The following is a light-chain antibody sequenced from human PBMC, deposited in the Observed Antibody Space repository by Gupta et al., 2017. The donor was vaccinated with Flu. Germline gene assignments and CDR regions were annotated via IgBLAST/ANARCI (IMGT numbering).Light chain of an antibody. V-gene: IGKV3-11*01. CDR3: QQRSNWPRS. Sequence: IVLTQSPATLSLSPGERATLSCRASQSVSSYLAWYQQKPGQAPRLLIYDASNRATGIPARFSGSGSGTDFTLTINSLEPEDFAVYYCQQRSNWPRSFGQGTKVEIK. CDR1: QSVSSY. CDR2: DAS. J-gene: IGKJ1*01.